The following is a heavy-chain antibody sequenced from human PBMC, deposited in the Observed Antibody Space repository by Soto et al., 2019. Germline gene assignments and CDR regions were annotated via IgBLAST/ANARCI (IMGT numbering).Heavy chain of an antibody. CDR1: GYTFIAYY. CDR3: ARGRDIVKPGPNWFDP. J-gene: IGHJ5*02. Sequence: ASVKVSCKASGYTFIAYYVHWVRQAPGQGLEWMGWINPNNGDTDYAQKFQGRVTMTRDTSIRTAYLELSRLISDDTAVYYCARGRDIVKPGPNWFDPWGQGTLVTVSS. V-gene: IGHV1-2*02. CDR2: INPNNGDT. D-gene: IGHD5-12*01.